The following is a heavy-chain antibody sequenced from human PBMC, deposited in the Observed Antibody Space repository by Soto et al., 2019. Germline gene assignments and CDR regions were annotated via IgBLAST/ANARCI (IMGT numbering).Heavy chain of an antibody. CDR1: GGSISSSSYY. CDR2: IYYSGST. J-gene: IGHJ6*04. CDR3: ARQEGRITMVRGVIYV. D-gene: IGHD3-10*01. Sequence: PSETLSLTCTVSGGSISSSSYYWGWIRQPPGKGLEWIGSIYYSGSTYYNPSLKSRVTVSVDTSKNQFSLKLSSVTAADTAVYYCARQEGRITMVRGVIYVWGKGTTVTVSS. V-gene: IGHV4-39*01.